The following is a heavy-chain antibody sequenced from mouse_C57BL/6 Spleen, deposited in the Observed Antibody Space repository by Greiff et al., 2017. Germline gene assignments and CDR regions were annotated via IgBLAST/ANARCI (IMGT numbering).Heavy chain of an antibody. D-gene: IGHD1-1*01. CDR3: ARSDYGSQYYYAMDY. CDR2: IYPGDGDT. Sequence: VKLMESGPELVKPGASVKISCKASGYAFSSSWMNWVKQRPGKGLEWIGRIYPGDGDTNYNGKFKGKATLTADKSSSTAYMQLSSLTSEDSAVYFCARSDYGSQYYYAMDYWGQGTSVTVSS. J-gene: IGHJ4*01. CDR1: GYAFSSSW. V-gene: IGHV1-82*01.